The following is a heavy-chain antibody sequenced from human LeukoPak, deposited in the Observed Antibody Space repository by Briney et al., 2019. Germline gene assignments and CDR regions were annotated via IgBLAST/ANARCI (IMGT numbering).Heavy chain of an antibody. CDR2: INNDGGT. V-gene: IGHV3-74*03. J-gene: IGHJ4*02. D-gene: IGHD2-2*01. CDR3: ARSGCPYYFDY. CDR1: GFTLSSYW. Sequence: GGCLRLSCAASGFTLSSYWMHWIRQDPGKGLVWVSRINNDGGTTYADPVKGRSTISRDNAKNTLYLQMNSLRVEDTAIYYCARSGCPYYFDYWGQGTLVSVS.